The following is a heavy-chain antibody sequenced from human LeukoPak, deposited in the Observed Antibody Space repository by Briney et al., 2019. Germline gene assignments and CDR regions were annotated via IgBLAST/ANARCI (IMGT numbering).Heavy chain of an antibody. J-gene: IGHJ4*02. CDR3: ARGQGPRMGSSWYYFNY. CDR1: GFTFSSYS. CDR2: ISSSTTTI. Sequence: GGSLRLSCAASGFTFSSYSMNWVRQAPGKGLEWVSYISSSTTTIYYADSVKGRFTISRDNAKNSLYLQMNSLRAEDTAVYYCARGQGPRMGSSWYYFNYWGQGTLVTVSS. D-gene: IGHD6-13*01. V-gene: IGHV3-48*01.